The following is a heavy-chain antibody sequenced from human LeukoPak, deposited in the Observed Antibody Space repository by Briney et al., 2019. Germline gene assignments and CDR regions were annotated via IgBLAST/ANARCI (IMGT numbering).Heavy chain of an antibody. CDR3: AKTPYSSGSNYYFDY. D-gene: IGHD6-19*01. J-gene: IGHJ4*02. Sequence: PGGSLRLSCAASGFTFSSHLMHWVRQAPGKGLEWVSGISWNSGSIGYADSVKGRFTISRDNAKNSLYLQMNSLRAEDTALYYCAKTPYSSGSNYYFDYWGQGTLVTVSS. V-gene: IGHV3-9*01. CDR2: ISWNSGSI. CDR1: GFTFSSHL.